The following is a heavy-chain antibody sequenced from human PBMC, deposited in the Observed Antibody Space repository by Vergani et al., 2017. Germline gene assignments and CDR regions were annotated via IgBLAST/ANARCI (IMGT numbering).Heavy chain of an antibody. J-gene: IGHJ6*02. CDR2: IYYRGGT. Sequence: QLQLQESGPGLVKPSETLSLTCTVPGGSISSSSYYWGWIRQPPGKGLGWIGSIYYRGGTYYNPSLKSRVTISVDTSKNTFSLKLSSLTAADTAVYYWARHLAYCGGDCYPYYYGMDVWGQGTTVTVSS. CDR3: ARHLAYCGGDCYPYYYGMDV. V-gene: IGHV4-39*01. CDR1: GGSISSSSYY. D-gene: IGHD2-21*02.